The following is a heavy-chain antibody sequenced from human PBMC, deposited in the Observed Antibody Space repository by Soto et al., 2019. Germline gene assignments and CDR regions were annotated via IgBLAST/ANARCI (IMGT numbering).Heavy chain of an antibody. Sequence: PSETLSLTCTVSGCSISSGGYYWSWIRQHPGKGLEWIGYIYYSGSTYYNPSLKSRVTISVDTSKNQFSLKLSSVTAADTAVYYCAREGRFLESEYNWFDPWGQGTLVTVSS. CDR1: GCSISSGGYY. J-gene: IGHJ5*02. CDR2: IYYSGST. CDR3: AREGRFLESEYNWFDP. V-gene: IGHV4-31*03. D-gene: IGHD3-3*01.